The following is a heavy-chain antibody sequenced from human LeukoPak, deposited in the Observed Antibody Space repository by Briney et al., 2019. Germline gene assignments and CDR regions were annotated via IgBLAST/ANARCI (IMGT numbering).Heavy chain of an antibody. D-gene: IGHD3-3*01. CDR2: INTNTGNP. CDR1: GYTFTSYA. Sequence: ASVKVSCKASGYTFTSYAMNWVRQAPGQGLEWMGWINTNTGNPTYAQGFTGRFVFSLDTSVSTAYLQISSLKAEDTAVYYCARDPRSITIFGVVSRFRDYWGQGTLVTVSS. J-gene: IGHJ4*02. V-gene: IGHV7-4-1*02. CDR3: ARDPRSITIFGVVSRFRDY.